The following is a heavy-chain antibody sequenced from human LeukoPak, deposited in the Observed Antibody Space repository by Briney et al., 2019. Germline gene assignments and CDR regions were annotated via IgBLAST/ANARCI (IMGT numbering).Heavy chain of an antibody. CDR3: ARDNSMVRGVIKTSPFDY. CDR1: GGTFSSYA. J-gene: IGHJ4*02. CDR2: IIPIFGTA. Sequence: SVKVSCKASGGTFSSYAISWVRQAPGQGLEWMGRIIPIFGTANYAQKFQGRVTITTDESTSTAYMELSSLRSEDTAVYYCARDNSMVRGVIKTSPFDYWGQGTLVTVSS. D-gene: IGHD3-10*01. V-gene: IGHV1-69*05.